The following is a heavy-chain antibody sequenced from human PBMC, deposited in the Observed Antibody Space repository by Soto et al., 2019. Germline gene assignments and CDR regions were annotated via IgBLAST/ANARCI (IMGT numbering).Heavy chain of an antibody. J-gene: IGHJ4*02. Sequence: GGSLRLSCAASGFTFSSYGMHWVRQAPGKGLEWVAVISYDGSNKYYADSVKGRFTISRDNSKNTLYLQMNSLRAEDTAVYYCAKIVDKYYGIDYWGQGTLVTVSS. CDR3: AKIVDKYYGIDY. CDR1: GFTFSSYG. D-gene: IGHD1-26*01. V-gene: IGHV3-30*18. CDR2: ISYDGSNK.